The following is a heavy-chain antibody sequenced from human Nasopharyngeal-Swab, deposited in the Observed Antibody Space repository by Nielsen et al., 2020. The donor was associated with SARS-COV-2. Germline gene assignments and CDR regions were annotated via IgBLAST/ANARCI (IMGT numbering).Heavy chain of an antibody. CDR2: ISRTYST. D-gene: IGHD6-19*01. CDR3: ARGSSAQNDAFDI. CDR1: GFTFSSYA. V-gene: IGHV3-23*01. Sequence: GESLKISCVASGFTFSSYAMNWVRQAPGKGLEWVSAISRTYSTYYADSVRGRFTVSRDNSKNTLYLQMSSLRAEDTAVYYCARGSSAQNDAFDIWGQGTMVTVSS. J-gene: IGHJ3*02.